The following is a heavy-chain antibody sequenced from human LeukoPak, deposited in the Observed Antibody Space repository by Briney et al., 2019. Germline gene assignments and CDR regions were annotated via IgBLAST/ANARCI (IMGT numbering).Heavy chain of an antibody. CDR3: ARGTYYYGSGSYSPDY. V-gene: IGHV1-69*04. D-gene: IGHD3-10*01. J-gene: IGHJ4*02. CDR2: IIPILGIA. Sequence: ASVKVSCKASGGTFSSYAISWVRQAPGQGLEWMGRIIPILGIANYAQKFQGRVTFTADKSTSTAYMELSSLRSEDTAVYYCARGTYYYGSGSYSPDYWGQGTLVTVSS. CDR1: GGTFSSYA.